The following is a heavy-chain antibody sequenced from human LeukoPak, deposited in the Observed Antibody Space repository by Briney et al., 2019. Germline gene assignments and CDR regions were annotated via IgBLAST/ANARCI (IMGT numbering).Heavy chain of an antibody. D-gene: IGHD2-2*01. CDR1: GYTFTDYY. V-gene: IGHV1-2*02. CDR2: VNPNSGGT. CDR3: ARTLPVPHRGIYYLDY. Sequence: GASVKVSRKASGYTFTDYYMHWVRQAPGQGLEWMGWVNPNSGGTNYAQMFQGRVTMTRDTSIRTTYMELSSLRSDDTAVYYCARTLPVPHRGIYYLDYWGQGTLVTVSS. J-gene: IGHJ4*02.